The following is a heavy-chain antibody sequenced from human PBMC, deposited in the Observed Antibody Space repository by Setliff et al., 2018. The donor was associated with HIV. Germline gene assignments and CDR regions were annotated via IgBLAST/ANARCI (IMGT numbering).Heavy chain of an antibody. J-gene: IGHJ3*02. CDR2: ISSGTRYI. V-gene: IGHV3-21*01. D-gene: IGHD4-17*01. CDR1: GFSFSSYS. Sequence: PGGSLRLSCAASGFSFSSYSMNWVRQAPGKGLEWVSSISSGTRYIHYADSVKGRFTISRDNVKNALYLQMNSPRAEDTAVYYCASGREQGLRHAFDIWGQGAMVTVSS. CDR3: ASGREQGLRHAFDI.